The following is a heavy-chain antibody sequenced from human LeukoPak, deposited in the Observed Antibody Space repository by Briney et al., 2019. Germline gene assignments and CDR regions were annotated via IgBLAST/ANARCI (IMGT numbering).Heavy chain of an antibody. D-gene: IGHD5-18*01. J-gene: IGHJ4*02. V-gene: IGHV3-23*01. CDR2: ISASGRAT. Sequence: GGSLRLSCVASGFRFSDFAMSWVRQAPGKGLEWVSGISASGRATYYPDSVKGRCTISRDNSKNTVNLQLNNVRAEDTALFFCARHDSFIPFWGQGMQVTVSS. CDR3: ARHDSFIPF. CDR1: GFRFSDFA.